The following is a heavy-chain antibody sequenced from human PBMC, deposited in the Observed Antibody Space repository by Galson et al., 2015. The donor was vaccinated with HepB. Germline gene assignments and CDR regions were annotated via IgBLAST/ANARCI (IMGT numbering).Heavy chain of an antibody. CDR2: IWYDGSNK. V-gene: IGHV3-33*01. CDR1: GFTFSSYG. D-gene: IGHD6-13*01. J-gene: IGHJ5*02. CDR3: ARDGGATGAAAGTGWFDP. Sequence: SLRLSCAASGFTFSSYGMHWVRQAPGKGLEWVAVIWYDGSNKYYADSVKGRFTISRDNSKNTLYLQMNSLRAEDTAVYYCARDGGATGAAAGTGWFDPWGQGTLVTVSS.